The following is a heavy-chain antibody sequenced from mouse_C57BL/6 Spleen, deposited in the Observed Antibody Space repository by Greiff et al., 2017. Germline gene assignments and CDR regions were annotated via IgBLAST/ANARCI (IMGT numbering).Heavy chain of an antibody. CDR1: GYTFTSYG. Sequence: VQLQQSGAELARPGASVKLSCKASGYTFTSYGISWVKQRTGQGLEWIGEIYPRSGNTYYNEKFKGKATLTADNSSSTAYMELRSLTSEDSAVFFCARTTTIVATDYAMDYWGQGTSVTFSS. CDR3: ARTTTIVATDYAMDY. D-gene: IGHD1-1*01. CDR2: IYPRSGNT. V-gene: IGHV1-81*01. J-gene: IGHJ4*01.